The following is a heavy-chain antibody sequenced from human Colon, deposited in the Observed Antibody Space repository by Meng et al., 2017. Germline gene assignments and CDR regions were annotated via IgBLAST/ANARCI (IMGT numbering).Heavy chain of an antibody. CDR3: AGGPWELDY. Sequence: RRQEWGPGLVGASGTPSVACTVSGGSVSSGRHYWSWIRQPPGKGLEWIGYIDYRRSSNYYPSLKSRVTMSVDTSKNQFSLNLSSVTAADTAVYYCAGGPWELDYWGQGTLVTVSS. D-gene: IGHD1-26*01. CDR1: GGSVSSGRHY. CDR2: IDYRRSS. J-gene: IGHJ4*02. V-gene: IGHV4-61*01.